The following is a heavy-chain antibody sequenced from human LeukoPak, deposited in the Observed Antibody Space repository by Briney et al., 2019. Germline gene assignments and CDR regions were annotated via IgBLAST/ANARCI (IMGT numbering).Heavy chain of an antibody. CDR3: ARPYSSSWHGVFEI. D-gene: IGHD6-13*01. V-gene: IGHV3-7*04. CDR2: IKQDGSEK. CDR1: GFTFSSYW. J-gene: IGHJ3*02. Sequence: PGGSLRLSCAASGFTFSSYWMSWVRQAPGKGLEWVANIKQDGSEKYYVDSVKGRFTISRDNAKNSLYLQMNSLRAEDTAVYYCARPYSSSWHGVFEIWGHGTMVSVSS.